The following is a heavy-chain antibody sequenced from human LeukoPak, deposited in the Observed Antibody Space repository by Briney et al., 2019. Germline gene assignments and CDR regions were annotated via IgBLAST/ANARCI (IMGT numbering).Heavy chain of an antibody. CDR3: AKDFGQYYYGSGSYGRFDY. V-gene: IGHV3-20*04. Sequence: GGSLRLSCEASGFTFDDYGMSWVRQVPGKGLEWVSGINWNGGSIGYADSVKGRFTISRDNSKNTLYLQMNSLRAEDTAVYYCAKDFGQYYYGSGSYGRFDYWGQGTLVTVSS. J-gene: IGHJ4*02. CDR1: GFTFDDYG. CDR2: INWNGGSI. D-gene: IGHD3-10*01.